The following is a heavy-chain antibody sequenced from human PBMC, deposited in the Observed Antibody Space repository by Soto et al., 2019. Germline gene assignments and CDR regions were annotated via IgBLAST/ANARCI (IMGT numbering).Heavy chain of an antibody. Sequence: PSETLSLTCTVSGGSISSSSYYWGWIRQPPGKGLEWIGSIYYSGSTYYNPSLKSRATISVDTSKNQFSLKLSSVTAADTAVYYCARQRGLRFTYFDYWGQGTLVTVSS. J-gene: IGHJ4*02. CDR2: IYYSGST. D-gene: IGHD5-12*01. CDR3: ARQRGLRFTYFDY. CDR1: GGSISSSSYY. V-gene: IGHV4-39*01.